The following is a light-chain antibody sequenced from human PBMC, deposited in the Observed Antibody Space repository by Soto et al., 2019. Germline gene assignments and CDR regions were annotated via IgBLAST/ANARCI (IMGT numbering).Light chain of an antibody. CDR3: CSYASSSTLV. Sequence: QSALTQPASVSGSPGQSITISCTGTSSDVGGYNLVSWYQHYPGKAPKFMIYEVSKRPSGVSNRFSGSKSGNTASLTISGLQAEDEADYYCCSYASSSTLVFGGGTKLTVL. J-gene: IGLJ2*01. CDR1: SSDVGGYNL. V-gene: IGLV2-23*02. CDR2: EVS.